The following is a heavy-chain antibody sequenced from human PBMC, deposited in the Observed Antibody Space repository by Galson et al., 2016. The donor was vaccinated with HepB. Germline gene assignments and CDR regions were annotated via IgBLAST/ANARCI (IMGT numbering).Heavy chain of an antibody. J-gene: IGHJ4*02. Sequence: SLRLSCAASGFTFSNYWMNWVRQAPGKGLEWVANIKEDGSDKYYVDSVTGRFTISRDNAKNSLYLQMNSLRADDTAVHYCARGGWFDYWGQGILVTVSS. D-gene: IGHD6-19*01. CDR1: GFTFSNYW. CDR2: IKEDGSDK. CDR3: ARGGWFDY. V-gene: IGHV3-7*01.